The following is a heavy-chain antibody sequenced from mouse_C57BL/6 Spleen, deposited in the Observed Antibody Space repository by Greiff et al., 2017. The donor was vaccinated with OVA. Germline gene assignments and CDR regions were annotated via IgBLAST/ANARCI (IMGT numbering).Heavy chain of an antibody. CDR1: GYTFTSYW. CDR2: IYPGSGST. CDR3: AGEDYYSVSYPWFAY. Sequence: QVQLQQPGAELVKPGASVKMSCKASGYTFTSYWITWVKQRPGQGLEWIGDIYPGSGSTNYNEKFKSKATLTVDTSSCTAYMHLSRLTSEDSAVYYCAGEDYYSVSYPWFAYWGQGTLVTVSA. D-gene: IGHD1-1*01. J-gene: IGHJ3*01. V-gene: IGHV1-55*01.